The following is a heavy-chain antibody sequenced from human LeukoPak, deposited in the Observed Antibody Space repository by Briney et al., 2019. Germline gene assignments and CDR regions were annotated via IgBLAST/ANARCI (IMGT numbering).Heavy chain of an antibody. V-gene: IGHV4-4*02. J-gene: IGHJ4*02. CDR2: VYHGGST. D-gene: IGHD5-12*01. Sequence: PSETVALICAVSGASIRSSARWSWVRQFPGKGLDWIGEVYHGGSTNYNPSLKSRVTISLDNSNNHFSLRLSSVSAADTARYYCARRGYSGYEAYFDYWGQGTLVTVSS. CDR3: ARRGYSGYEAYFDY. CDR1: GASIRSSAR.